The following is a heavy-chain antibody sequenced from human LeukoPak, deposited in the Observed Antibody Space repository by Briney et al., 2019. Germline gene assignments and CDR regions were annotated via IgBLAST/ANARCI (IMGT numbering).Heavy chain of an antibody. CDR2: TYYRSKWYN. CDR3: ARVQQLGQGFHY. CDR1: GDSVTSNSAA. V-gene: IGHV6-1*01. J-gene: IGHJ4*02. Sequence: SHTLSLTCAISGDSVTSNSAAWNWIRQSPSRGLDWQWRTYYRSKWYNDYALTVRSRIGSSPDTSKNQFYLLLNSVTPEDTAVYYCARVQQLGQGFHYWGLGTLVTVSS. D-gene: IGHD6-13*01.